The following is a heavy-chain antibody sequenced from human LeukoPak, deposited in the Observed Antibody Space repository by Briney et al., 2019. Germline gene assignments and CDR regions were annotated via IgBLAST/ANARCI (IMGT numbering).Heavy chain of an antibody. CDR3: ARGDYDILTGYSTHYYYYMDV. V-gene: IGHV1-2*02. Sequence: ASVKVSCKASGYTFTGYYIHWVRQAPGQGLEWMGWINPNSGGTNYAQRFQGRVTMTRDTSISTAYIELSRLTSDDTAVYYCARGDYDILTGYSTHYYYYMDVWGKGTTVTISS. CDR1: GYTFTGYY. J-gene: IGHJ6*03. CDR2: INPNSGGT. D-gene: IGHD3-9*01.